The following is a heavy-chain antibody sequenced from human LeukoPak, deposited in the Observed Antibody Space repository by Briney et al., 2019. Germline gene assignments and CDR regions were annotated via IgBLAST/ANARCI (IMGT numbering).Heavy chain of an antibody. CDR3: TRETSSRYFDY. V-gene: IGHV1-8*01. CDR1: GYTFTSYD. J-gene: IGHJ4*02. Sequence: GASVKVSCKASGYTFTSYDINWVRQATGQGLGWMGWMNPNSGRTGYAQNFQGRITITRNTSISTAYMELSSLRSEDTAVYYCTRETSSRYFDYWGQGTLVTVSS. CDR2: MNPNSGRT.